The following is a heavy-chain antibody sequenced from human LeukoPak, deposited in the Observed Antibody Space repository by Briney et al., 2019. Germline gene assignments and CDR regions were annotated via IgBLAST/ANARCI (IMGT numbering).Heavy chain of an antibody. Sequence: GASVKVSCKASGYTFTSYDINWVRQAPGQGLEWMGWIDPVSGATKYAQMFQGRVTMTRDTSISTAYMDLSWLRSDDTAVYYCAREEWLQYYFDYWGQGTLVTVSS. V-gene: IGHV1-2*02. CDR2: IDPVSGAT. D-gene: IGHD5-24*01. CDR1: GYTFTSYD. J-gene: IGHJ4*02. CDR3: AREEWLQYYFDY.